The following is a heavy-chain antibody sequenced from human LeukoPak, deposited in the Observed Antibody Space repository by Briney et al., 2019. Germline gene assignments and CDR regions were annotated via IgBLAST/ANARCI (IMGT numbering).Heavy chain of an antibody. J-gene: IGHJ4*02. V-gene: IGHV4-59*01. CDR2: IYYSGST. CDR1: GGSISSYY. CDR3: ARGRRSWTTVVTQDY. Sequence: RPSETLSLTCTVSGGSISSYYWSWIRQPPGKGLEWIGYIYYSGSTNYNPSLKSRVTISVDTSKNQFSLKLSSVTAADTAVYYCARGRRSWTTVVTQDYWGQGTLVTVSS. D-gene: IGHD4-23*01.